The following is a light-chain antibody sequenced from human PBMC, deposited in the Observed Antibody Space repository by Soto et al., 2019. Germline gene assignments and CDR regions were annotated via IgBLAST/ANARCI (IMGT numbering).Light chain of an antibody. J-gene: IGKJ4*01. CDR1: QSVNIY. V-gene: IGKV3D-15*01. Sequence: EIVMTQSPATLSVSPGERATLSCRASQSVNIYLAWYQQKPGQAPRLLIFGASYRATGIPARFSGSGSGTEFNLTISSLQSEDFVVYFCQQYDDWLRLTFGGGTKVEIK. CDR2: GAS. CDR3: QQYDDWLRLT.